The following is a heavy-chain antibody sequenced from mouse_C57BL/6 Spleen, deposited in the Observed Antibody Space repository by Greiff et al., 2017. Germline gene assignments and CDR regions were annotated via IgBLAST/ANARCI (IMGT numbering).Heavy chain of an antibody. CDR1: GFSLTSYG. CDR2: IWGDGSK. J-gene: IGHJ4*01. CDR3: AKQGRYYEDYAMDY. D-gene: IGHD1-1*01. Sequence: QVQLKQSGPGLVAPSQSLSITCTVSGFSLTSYGVSWVRQPPGNGLEWLGVIWGDGSKNYNSALISRLSISKDNSKSQVFLKLNSLQTDDTATYYWAKQGRYYEDYAMDYWGQGTSVTVSS. V-gene: IGHV2-3*01.